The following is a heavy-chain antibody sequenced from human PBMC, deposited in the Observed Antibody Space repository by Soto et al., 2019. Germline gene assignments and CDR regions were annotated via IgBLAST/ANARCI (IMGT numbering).Heavy chain of an antibody. D-gene: IGHD3-3*01. J-gene: IGHJ4*02. CDR3: ARQAVGNYDFWSGYPYFDY. CDR1: GGSISSSSYY. V-gene: IGHV4-39*01. CDR2: IYYSGST. Sequence: QLQLQESGPGLVKPSETLSLTCTVSGGSISSSSYYWGWIRQPPGKGLEWIGSIYYSGSTYYNPSLKGRVTISVDTSKNQFSLKLSSVTAADTAVYYCARQAVGNYDFWSGYPYFDYWGQGTLVTVSS.